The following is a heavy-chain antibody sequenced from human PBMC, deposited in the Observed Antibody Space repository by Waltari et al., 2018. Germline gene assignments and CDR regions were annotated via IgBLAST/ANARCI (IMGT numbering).Heavy chain of an antibody. CDR2: MFPSGAN. V-gene: IGHV4-30-2*01. D-gene: IGHD2-21*01. CDR1: GALIRSGGSS. CDR3: ARGDVAHFDF. J-gene: IGHJ4*02. Sequence: QLQLQESGPGLVKPSQTLSLTCAVSGALIRSGGSSWNWIRQPPGKGLEWLGLMFPSGANYRSPSLRSRVSISVDKSKNQISLILNSVTAADTAVYYCARGDVAHFDFWGPGTLVTVSS.